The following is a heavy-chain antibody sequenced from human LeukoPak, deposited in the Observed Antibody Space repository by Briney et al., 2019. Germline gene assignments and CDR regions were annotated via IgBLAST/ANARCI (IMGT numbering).Heavy chain of an antibody. J-gene: IGHJ4*02. CDR2: INSDGSSI. CDR1: GFTFRTNW. V-gene: IGHV3-74*01. D-gene: IGHD4-17*01. Sequence: AGGSLRLSCAASGFTFRTNWMHWVRQAPGKGLLWVSRINSDGSSISYVDSVKGRFTISRDNAKNTLYLQMNSLRVEDTAVYYCAREGPYGDYFDYWGQGTLVTVSS. CDR3: AREGPYGDYFDY.